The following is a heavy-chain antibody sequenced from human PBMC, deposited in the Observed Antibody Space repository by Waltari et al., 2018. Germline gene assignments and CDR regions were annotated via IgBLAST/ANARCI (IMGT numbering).Heavy chain of an antibody. Sequence: QLQLQESGPGLVKPSETLSLTCTVSGGSISSSSYYWGWIRTPPGKGLEWIGSIYYDGSTYYNPSLKRRVTISVDTSKNQFSLKLSSVTAADTAVYYCARPLVEGYYYDSSGYYFDYWGQGTLVTVSS. V-gene: IGHV4-39*01. CDR3: ARPLVEGYYYDSSGYYFDY. CDR1: GGSISSSSYY. J-gene: IGHJ4*02. D-gene: IGHD3-22*01. CDR2: IYYDGST.